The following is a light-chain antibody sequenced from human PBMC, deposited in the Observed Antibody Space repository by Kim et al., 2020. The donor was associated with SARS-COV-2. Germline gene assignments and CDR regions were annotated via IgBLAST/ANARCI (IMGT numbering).Light chain of an antibody. Sequence: DIQMTQSRSTLSASVGDRVTITCRASQSVNNWLAWYQQKPGEAPKLLIYKASTLETGVPSRFSGSGFGTVFTLTISTLQPDDSATYYCKQYNNYPYTFGQGTKLEI. CDR1: QSVNNW. J-gene: IGKJ2*01. V-gene: IGKV1-5*03. CDR2: KAS. CDR3: KQYNNYPYT.